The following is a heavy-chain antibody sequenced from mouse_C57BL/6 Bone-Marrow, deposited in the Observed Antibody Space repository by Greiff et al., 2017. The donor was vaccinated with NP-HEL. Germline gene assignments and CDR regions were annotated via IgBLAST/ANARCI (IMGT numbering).Heavy chain of an antibody. Sequence: QVQLQQSGPELVKPGASVQLSCQASCYTFTSYDINWVKQRPGPGLEWIGWIYPRDGSTKYNEKFKGKATLTVDTSSSTAYMELHSLTSEDSAVYFCAREGGSYVFYWYFDVWGTGTTVTVSS. V-gene: IGHV1-85*01. CDR2: IYPRDGST. D-gene: IGHD1-1*01. CDR3: AREGGSYVFYWYFDV. CDR1: CYTFTSYD. J-gene: IGHJ1*03.